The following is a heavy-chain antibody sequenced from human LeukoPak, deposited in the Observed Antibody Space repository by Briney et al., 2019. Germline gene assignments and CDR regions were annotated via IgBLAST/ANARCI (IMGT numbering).Heavy chain of an antibody. V-gene: IGHV3-30*02. D-gene: IGHD6-19*01. CDR1: GFTFSSYG. CDR2: IRYDGSNK. Sequence: GGSLRLSCAASGFTFSSYGMHWVRQAPGKGLEWVAFIRYDGSNKYYADSVKGRFTISRDNSKNTLYLQMNSLRAEDTAVYYCAKPAYCSGWRPIYNCFDPWGQGTLVTVSS. CDR3: AKPAYCSGWRPIYNCFDP. J-gene: IGHJ5*02.